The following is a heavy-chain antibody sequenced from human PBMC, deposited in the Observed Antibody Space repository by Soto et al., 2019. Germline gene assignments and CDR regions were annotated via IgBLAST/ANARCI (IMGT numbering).Heavy chain of an antibody. J-gene: IGHJ5*02. CDR3: ARDGSPGDYSTYGCFDP. CDR2: ISYDGSNK. Sequence: QVQLVESGGGVVQPGRSLRLSCAASGFTFSSYAMHWVRQAPGKGLEWVAVISYDGSNKYYADSVKGRFPISRDNSKNTLYLQMNSLRAEDTAVYYCARDGSPGDYSTYGCFDPWGQGTLVTVSS. CDR1: GFTFSSYA. D-gene: IGHD4-4*01. V-gene: IGHV3-30-3*01.